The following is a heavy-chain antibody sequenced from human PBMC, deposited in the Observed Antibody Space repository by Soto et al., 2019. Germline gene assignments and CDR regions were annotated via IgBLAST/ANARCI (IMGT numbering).Heavy chain of an antibody. D-gene: IGHD6-25*01. CDR3: AREPIAAAAKPGGFDP. CDR1: GGSVSSSNW. Sequence: QVQLQESGPGQVKPSGTLSLTCAVSGGSVSSSNWWSWVRQPPGKGLEWIGEIYHSGSTNYNPSLKSRVTRSVDKSKNQFSLKLSSVTAADTAVYYCAREPIAAAAKPGGFDPWGQGTLVTVSS. CDR2: IYHSGST. J-gene: IGHJ5*02. V-gene: IGHV4-4*02.